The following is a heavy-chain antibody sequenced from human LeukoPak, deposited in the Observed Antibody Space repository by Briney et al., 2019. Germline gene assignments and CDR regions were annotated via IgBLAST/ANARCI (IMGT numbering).Heavy chain of an antibody. CDR3: ARARAFPMVRGVTKRLYFDY. D-gene: IGHD3-10*01. V-gene: IGHV4-34*01. Sequence: SETLSLTCAVYGGSFSGYYWSWIRQPPGKGLEGIGEINHSGSTNYNPSLKSRVTISVDTSKNQFSLKLSSVTAADTAVYYCARARAFPMVRGVTKRLYFDYWGQGTLVTVSS. CDR2: INHSGST. J-gene: IGHJ4*02. CDR1: GGSFSGYY.